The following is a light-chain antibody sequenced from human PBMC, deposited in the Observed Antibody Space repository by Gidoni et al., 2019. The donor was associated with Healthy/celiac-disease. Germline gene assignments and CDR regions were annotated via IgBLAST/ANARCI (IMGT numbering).Light chain of an antibody. V-gene: IGKV3-15*01. CDR3: QQYNNWPF. CDR2: GAS. J-gene: IGKJ3*01. CDR1: QSVSSN. Sequence: EIVITQSPATLSVSPGERATLSCRASQSVSSNLAWYQQKPGQAPRLLIYGASHRATGIPARFSGSGSGTEFTLTISSLQSEDFAVYYCQQYNNWPFFGPGTKVDIK.